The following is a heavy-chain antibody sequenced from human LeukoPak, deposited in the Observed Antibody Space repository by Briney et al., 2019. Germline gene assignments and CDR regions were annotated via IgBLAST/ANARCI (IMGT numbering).Heavy chain of an antibody. J-gene: IGHJ4*02. V-gene: IGHV1-8*01. CDR2: MSPNSGDT. CDR3: ARGPPNWGYDY. D-gene: IGHD7-27*01. CDR1: GYTFTSYD. Sequence: ASVKVSCTASGYTFTSYDFNWVRQATGQRPEWMGWMSPNSGDTGYAQKFQDRVTMTRNTSISTAYMELSSLRSDDTAVYYCARGPPNWGYDYWGPGTLVTVSS.